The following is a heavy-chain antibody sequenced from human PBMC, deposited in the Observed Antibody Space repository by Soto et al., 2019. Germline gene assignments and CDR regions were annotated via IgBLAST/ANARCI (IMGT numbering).Heavy chain of an antibody. CDR2: ISGSGGST. CDR3: AKDWTRLSSSSSVGYYYGMDV. V-gene: IGHV3-23*01. D-gene: IGHD6-6*01. J-gene: IGHJ6*02. Sequence: GGSLRLSCAASGFTFSSYAMSWVRQAPGKGLEWVSAISGSGGSTYYADSVKGRFTISRDNSKNTLYLQMNSLRAEDTAVYYCAKDWTRLSSSSSVGYYYGMDVWGQGTTVTVSS. CDR1: GFTFSSYA.